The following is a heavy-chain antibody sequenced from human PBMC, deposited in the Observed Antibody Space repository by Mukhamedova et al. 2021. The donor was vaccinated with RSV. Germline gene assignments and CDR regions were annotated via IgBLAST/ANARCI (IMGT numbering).Heavy chain of an antibody. J-gene: IGHJ3*02. V-gene: IGHV3-20*03. CDR3: ARDRGPDAFDI. CDR2: INWNGGST. Sequence: GKGLEWVSGINWNGGSTGYADSVKGRFTISRDNAKNSLYLQMNSLRAEDTALYYCARDRGPDAFDIWGQGTMVNVSS. D-gene: IGHD3-10*01.